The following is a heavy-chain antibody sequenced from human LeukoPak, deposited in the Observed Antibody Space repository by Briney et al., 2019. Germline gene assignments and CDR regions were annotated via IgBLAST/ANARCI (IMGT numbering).Heavy chain of an antibody. Sequence: PSETLSLTCTVSGGSISSYYWSWIRQPAGKGLEWIGRIYTSGSTNYNLSLKSRVTMSVDTSKNQFSLKLSSVTAADTAVYYCARGTVDYGGNSQSYYYYYMDVWGKGTTVTVSS. V-gene: IGHV4-4*07. D-gene: IGHD4-23*01. CDR2: IYTSGST. CDR3: ARGTVDYGGNSQSYYYYYMDV. J-gene: IGHJ6*03. CDR1: GGSISSYY.